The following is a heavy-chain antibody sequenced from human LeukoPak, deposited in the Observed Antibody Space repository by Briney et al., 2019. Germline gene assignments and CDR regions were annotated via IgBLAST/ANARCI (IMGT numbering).Heavy chain of an antibody. J-gene: IGHJ5*02. Sequence: GGSLRLSCAASGFTFSSFDVSWVRQAPGKGLEWVSVISGSGAATYYADSVKGRFTISRDNSKNTLYLQMNSLRAEDTAVYYCARAELWSGAGKQDNWFDPWGQGTLVTVSS. CDR2: ISGSGAAT. CDR3: ARAELWSGAGKQDNWFDP. D-gene: IGHD3-3*01. CDR1: GFTFSSFD. V-gene: IGHV3-23*01.